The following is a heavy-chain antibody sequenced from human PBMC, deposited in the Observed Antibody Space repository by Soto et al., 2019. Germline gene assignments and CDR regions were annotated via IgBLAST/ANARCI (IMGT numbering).Heavy chain of an antibody. CDR3: FMLYVAARRGFDY. J-gene: IGHJ4*02. Sequence: PGESLKISCRGTGYNFTKNWIGWVRQMPGQGLEWMGIIYPGDSETRYSPSFQGQVTISVDKSKNTAYLHWSSLKAPDTAIYYCFMLYVAARRGFDYWGPGTLVTVSS. V-gene: IGHV5-51*01. CDR2: IYPGDSET. CDR1: GYNFTKNW. D-gene: IGHD2-8*01.